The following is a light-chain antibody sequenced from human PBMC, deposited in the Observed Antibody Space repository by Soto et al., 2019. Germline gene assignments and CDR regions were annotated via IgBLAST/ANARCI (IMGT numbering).Light chain of an antibody. CDR1: SSDVGSYNL. V-gene: IGLV2-23*01. Sequence: QSALTQPASVSGSPGQSITISCTGTSSDVGSYNLVSWYQQRPGKAPKLLIFEGNKRPSGVSDRFSGSKSGNTASLTISGLQAEDEADYYCAAWDDSLSRAVFGGGTQLTVL. CDR3: AAWDDSLSRAV. CDR2: EGN. J-gene: IGLJ7*01.